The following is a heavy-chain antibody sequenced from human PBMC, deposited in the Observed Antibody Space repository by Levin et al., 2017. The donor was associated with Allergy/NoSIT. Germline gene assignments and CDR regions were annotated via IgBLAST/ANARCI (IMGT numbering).Heavy chain of an antibody. CDR1: GDSISSSTYY. D-gene: IGHD6-19*01. CDR2: IYYSGGT. CDR3: ARSGIGVAATDY. J-gene: IGHJ4*02. V-gene: IGHV4-39*01. Sequence: SETLSLTCTVSGDSISSSTYYWGWIRQPPGTGLEWIGTIYYSGGTSYSPSLKSRVSISVDTSKNQFSLKLSSVTAADTAVYYCARSGIGVAATDYWGQGTLVTVSS.